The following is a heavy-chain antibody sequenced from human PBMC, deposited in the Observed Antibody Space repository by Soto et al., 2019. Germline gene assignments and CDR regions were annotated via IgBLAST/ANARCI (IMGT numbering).Heavy chain of an antibody. D-gene: IGHD2-15*01. CDR1: GYTFTTHG. CDR3: ARDLGYCRSGTCYREWFDP. J-gene: IGHJ5*02. CDR2: VRGDNGHT. V-gene: IGHV1-18*01. Sequence: QVQLVQSGAEVKKPGASVKVSCKASGYTFTTHGISWVRQVPGQGLEWMGWVRGDNGHTNYAQSLQGSVTMTTYTSTNTAYMELRSLRSDETAVYYCARDLGYCRSGTCYREWFDPWGQGTLVTVSS.